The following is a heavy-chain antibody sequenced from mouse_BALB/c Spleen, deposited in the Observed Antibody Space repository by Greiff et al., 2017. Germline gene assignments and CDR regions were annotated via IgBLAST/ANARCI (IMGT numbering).Heavy chain of an antibody. J-gene: IGHJ4*01. CDR3: TRWRDYYAMDY. Sequence: QVQLQQPGAELVKPGASVKLSCKASGYTFTSYYMYWVKQRPGQGLEWIGGINPSNGGTNFNEKFKSKATLTVDKSSSTAYMQLSSLTSEDSAVYYCTRWRDYYAMDYWGQGTSVTVSS. CDR2: INPSNGGT. CDR1: GYTFTSYY. V-gene: IGHV1S81*02.